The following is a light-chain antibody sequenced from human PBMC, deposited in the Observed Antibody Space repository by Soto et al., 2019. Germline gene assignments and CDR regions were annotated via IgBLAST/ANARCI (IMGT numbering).Light chain of an antibody. V-gene: IGLV1-47*01. J-gene: IGLJ2*01. Sequence: QAVVTQPPSASGTPGQRVTISCSGSSSNIGSNYVYWYQQLPGMAPKVLIYKNNQRPSGVPDRFSGFKSGTSASLAISGLRSEDEADYSCAVWDDSLSGVVFGGGTKLTVL. CDR2: KNN. CDR3: AVWDDSLSGVV. CDR1: SSNIGSNY.